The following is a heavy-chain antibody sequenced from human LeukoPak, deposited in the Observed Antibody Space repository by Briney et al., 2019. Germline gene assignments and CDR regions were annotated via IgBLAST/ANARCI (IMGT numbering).Heavy chain of an antibody. Sequence: GGSLRLSGAASGFPFGSYWRHWVRQVPGKGRVWVARINPRSTVITYADSVRGRFTVSRDNAENTVSLQMNSLRGEDTAVYYCVRDLVLVETPGDDFDFWGQGTLVTVSS. D-gene: IGHD2-8*02. J-gene: IGHJ4*02. CDR3: VRDLVLVETPGDDFDF. CDR2: INPRSTVI. CDR1: GFPFGSYW. V-gene: IGHV3-74*03.